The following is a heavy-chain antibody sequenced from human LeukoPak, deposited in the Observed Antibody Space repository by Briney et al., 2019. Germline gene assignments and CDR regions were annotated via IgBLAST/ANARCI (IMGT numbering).Heavy chain of an antibody. V-gene: IGHV3-74*01. CDR2: INSDGRRT. CDR1: GLSFSSYW. D-gene: IGHD1-26*01. CDR3: ASRWELLH. Sequence: GGSLLLSCAASGLSFSSYWMDSVRHARGKGLVWVSRINSDGRRTTYADSVKGRFTISRDNAKNTLYLQTNSLRAKDTAVYDCASRWELLHWGQGTLGTVSS. J-gene: IGHJ4*02.